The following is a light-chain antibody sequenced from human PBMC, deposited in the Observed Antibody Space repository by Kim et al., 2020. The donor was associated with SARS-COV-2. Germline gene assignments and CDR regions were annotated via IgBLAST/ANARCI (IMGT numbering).Light chain of an antibody. CDR3: KKNNNWPRG. CDR1: QSVKSN. Sequence: EIVMTQSPATLSVSPGERATLSCRASQSVKSNLAWYQQKPGQAPRLLIYGTSTRATGITGRFSGSGSGTEFTLTISSLQSEDFAVYYCKKNNNWPRGLGKGTKV. CDR2: GTS. V-gene: IGKV3-15*01. J-gene: IGKJ1*01.